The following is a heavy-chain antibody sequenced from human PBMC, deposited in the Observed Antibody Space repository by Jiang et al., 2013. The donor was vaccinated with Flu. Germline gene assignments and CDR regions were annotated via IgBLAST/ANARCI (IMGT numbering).Heavy chain of an antibody. Sequence: SNAWMSWVRQAPGKGLEWVGRIKSKTDGGTTDYAAPVKGRFTISRDDSKNTLYLQMNSLKTEDTAVYYCTTEYDSSGYADYWGQGTLVTVSS. D-gene: IGHD3-22*01. V-gene: IGHV3-15*01. J-gene: IGHJ4*02. CDR2: IKSKTDGGTT. CDR3: TTEYDSSGYADY. CDR1: SNAW.